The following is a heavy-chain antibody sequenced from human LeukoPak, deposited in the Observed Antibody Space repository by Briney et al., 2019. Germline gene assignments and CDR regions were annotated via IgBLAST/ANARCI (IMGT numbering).Heavy chain of an antibody. J-gene: IGHJ4*02. Sequence: GGSLRLSCAASGFTFSSYSMNWVRQAPGKGLEWVSSISSSSSYIYYADSVKGRFTISRDNAKNSLYLQMNSLRAEDTAVYYCARALKSRWDEIDYWGQGTLVTVSS. CDR1: GFTFSSYS. CDR3: ARALKSRWDEIDY. V-gene: IGHV3-21*01. D-gene: IGHD1-26*01. CDR2: ISSSSSYI.